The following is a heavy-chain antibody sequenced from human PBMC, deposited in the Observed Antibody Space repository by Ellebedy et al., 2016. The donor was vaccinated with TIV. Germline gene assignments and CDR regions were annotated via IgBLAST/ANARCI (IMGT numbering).Heavy chain of an antibody. D-gene: IGHD2-15*01. CDR1: GGSISSSSYY. Sequence: SETLSLXCTVSGGSISSSSYYWGWIRQPPGKGLEWIGSIYYSGSTYYNPSLKSRVTISVDTSKNQFSLKLSSVTAADTAVYYCARRVARGRYFHYWGQGTLVTVSS. CDR3: ARRVARGRYFHY. V-gene: IGHV4-39*01. CDR2: IYYSGST. J-gene: IGHJ4*02.